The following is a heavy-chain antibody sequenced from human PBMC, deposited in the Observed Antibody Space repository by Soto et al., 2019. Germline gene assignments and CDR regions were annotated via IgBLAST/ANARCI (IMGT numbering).Heavy chain of an antibody. D-gene: IGHD6-13*01. CDR1: GFTFSNAW. CDR2: IKSKTDGGTT. J-gene: IGHJ6*02. CDR3: ARVKAAAGSLDYYGMDV. Sequence: GGSLRLSCAASGFTFSNAWINWVRQAPGKGLEWVGRIKSKTDGGTTDFAATVKGRFAISRDDSKNMVYLQMNSLKTEDTAVYYCARVKAAAGSLDYYGMDVWGQGTTVTVSS. V-gene: IGHV3-15*07.